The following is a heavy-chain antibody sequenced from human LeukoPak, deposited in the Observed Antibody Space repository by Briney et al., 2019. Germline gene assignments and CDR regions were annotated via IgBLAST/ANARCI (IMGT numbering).Heavy chain of an antibody. CDR3: ARDAATIGTYWYFDL. J-gene: IGHJ2*01. CDR2: ISNSDSTI. V-gene: IGHV3-48*02. D-gene: IGHD1-1*01. CDR1: GFSFSSYS. Sequence: GGSLRLSCAASGFSFSSYSMNWVRQAPGKGLEWVSCISNSDSTIYYADSVKGRFTISRDNAKLSLFLQMNTLRDEDTAVYYCARDAATIGTYWYFDLWGRGTLVTVSS.